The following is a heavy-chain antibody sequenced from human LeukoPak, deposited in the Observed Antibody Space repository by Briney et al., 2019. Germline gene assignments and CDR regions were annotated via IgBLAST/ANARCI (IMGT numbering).Heavy chain of an antibody. CDR2: IKQDGSEK. CDR1: GFTFSNYW. J-gene: IGHJ4*02. CDR3: ARNQRRLDY. V-gene: IGHV3-7*01. Sequence: GGSLRLSCAASGFTFSNYWMTWVRQAPGKGLELVANIKQDGSEKYYVDSAKGRFTISRDNATTSLYLQMNSLRAEDTAVYYCARNQRRLDYWGQGTLVTVSS. D-gene: IGHD1-14*01.